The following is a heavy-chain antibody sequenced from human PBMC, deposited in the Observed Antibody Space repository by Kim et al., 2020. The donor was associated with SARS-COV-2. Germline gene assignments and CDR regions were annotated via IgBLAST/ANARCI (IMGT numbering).Heavy chain of an antibody. D-gene: IGHD3-3*01. V-gene: IGHV4-59*08. J-gene: IGHJ6*03. CDR2: IYYSGST. Sequence: SETLSLTCTVSGGSISSYYWSWIRQPPGKGLEWIGYIYYSGSTNYNPSLKSRVTISVDTSKNQFSLKLSSVTAADTAVYYCARHVTIFGTVYYYYMDVWGKGTTVTVSS. CDR3: ARHVTIFGTVYYYYMDV. CDR1: GGSISSYY.